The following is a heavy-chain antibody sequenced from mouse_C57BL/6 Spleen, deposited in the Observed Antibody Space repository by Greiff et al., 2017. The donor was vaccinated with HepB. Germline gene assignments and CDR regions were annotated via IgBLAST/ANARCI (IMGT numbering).Heavy chain of an antibody. Sequence: QVQLKESGPGLVQPSQRLSITCTVSGFSLPSYGVHWVRQSPGKGLEWLGVLWRGGSTDYNAAFMSRLSITKDNSKSQVFFKMNSLQADDTAIYCCAKKGLFYAMDYWGQGTSVTVSS. CDR1: GFSLPSYG. V-gene: IGHV2-5*01. CDR3: AKKGLFYAMDY. J-gene: IGHJ4*01. CDR2: LWRGGST. D-gene: IGHD3-1*01.